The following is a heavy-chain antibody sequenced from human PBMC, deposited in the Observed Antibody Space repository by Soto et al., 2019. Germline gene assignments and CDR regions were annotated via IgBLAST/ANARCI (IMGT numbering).Heavy chain of an antibody. J-gene: IGHJ6*02. Sequence: QVQLVQSGAEVKKPGSSVKVSCKASGGTFSSYTISWVRQAPGQGLEWMGRIIPLLGIANSAQKFQGKVTISADRSTSTAYMELSSLRSEDTAVYYCARGYCGGDCNSPYYGVDVWGQGTTVTVSS. CDR2: IIPLLGIA. CDR3: ARGYCGGDCNSPYYGVDV. V-gene: IGHV1-69*02. D-gene: IGHD2-21*02. CDR1: GGTFSSYT.